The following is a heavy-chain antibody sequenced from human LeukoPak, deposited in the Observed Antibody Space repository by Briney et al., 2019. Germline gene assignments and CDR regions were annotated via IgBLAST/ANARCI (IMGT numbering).Heavy chain of an antibody. J-gene: IGHJ4*02. CDR1: GFTVSSNY. Sequence: GGSLGLSCAASGFTVSSNYMSWVRQAPGKGLEWVSVIYSGGSTYYADSVKGRFTISRDNSKNTLYLQMNSLRAEDTAVYYCARTVRYWGQGTLVTVSS. D-gene: IGHD4-11*01. V-gene: IGHV3-53*01. CDR2: IYSGGST. CDR3: ARTVRY.